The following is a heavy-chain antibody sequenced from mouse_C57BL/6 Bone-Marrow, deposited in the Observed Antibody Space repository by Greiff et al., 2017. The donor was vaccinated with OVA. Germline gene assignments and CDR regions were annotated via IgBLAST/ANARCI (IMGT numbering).Heavy chain of an antibody. J-gene: IGHJ4*01. CDR1: GFNIKNTY. CDR2: IDPANGNT. D-gene: IGHD1-1*01. CDR3: ARDYGSSYPIYYAKDY. V-gene: IGHV14-3*01. Sequence: VQLQQSVAELVRPGASVKLSCTASGFNIKNTYMHWVKQRPEQGLEWIGRIDPANGNTKYAPKFQGKATITADTSSNTAYLQLSSLTSEDTAIYYCARDYGSSYPIYYAKDYWGQGTSVTVAS.